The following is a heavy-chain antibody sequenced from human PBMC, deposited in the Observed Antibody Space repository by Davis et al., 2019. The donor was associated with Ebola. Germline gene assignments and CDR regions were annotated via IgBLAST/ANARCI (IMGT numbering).Heavy chain of an antibody. V-gene: IGHV4-39*01. CDR3: ARHGASYGPFDY. CDR1: GGSISSSSYY. CDR2: IYYSGST. Sequence: SETLSLTCTVSGGSISSSSYYWGWIRQPPGKGLEWIGSIYYSGSTYYNPSLKSRVTISVDTSKNQFSLKLRSVTAADMAVYYCARHGASYGPFDYWGQGTLVTVSS. D-gene: IGHD4-17*01. J-gene: IGHJ4*02.